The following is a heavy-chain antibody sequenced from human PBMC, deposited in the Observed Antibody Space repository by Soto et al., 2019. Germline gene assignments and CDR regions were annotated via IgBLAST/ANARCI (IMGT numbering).Heavy chain of an antibody. Sequence: AAVKVSCKASGYTFTGYYMHWVRQAPGQGLEWMGWINPNSGGTNYAQKFQGRVTMTRDTSISTAYMELSRLRSDDTAVYYCARVRGYDFWSGYWRTYYYYYGMDAWGQGTTVTVSS. CDR1: GYTFTGYY. CDR3: ARVRGYDFWSGYWRTYYYYYGMDA. CDR2: INPNSGGT. J-gene: IGHJ6*02. D-gene: IGHD3-3*01. V-gene: IGHV1-2*02.